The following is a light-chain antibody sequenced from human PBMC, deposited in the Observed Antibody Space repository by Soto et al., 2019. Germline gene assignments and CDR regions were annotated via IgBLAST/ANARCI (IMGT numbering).Light chain of an antibody. CDR2: EVS. J-gene: IGLJ1*01. CDR1: SSDVGSYNL. Sequence: QAVVTQPASVSGSPGQSITISCTGTSSDVGSYNLVSWYQQHPGKAPKLMIYEVSKPPSGVSNRFSGSKSGNTASLTISGLQAEDEADYYCCSYAGSSSYVFGTGTKLTVL. V-gene: IGLV2-23*02. CDR3: CSYAGSSSYV.